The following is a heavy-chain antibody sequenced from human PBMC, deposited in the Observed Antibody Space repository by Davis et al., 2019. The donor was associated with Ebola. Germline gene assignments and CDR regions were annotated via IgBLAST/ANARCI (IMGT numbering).Heavy chain of an antibody. CDR1: GYTFTSYY. J-gene: IGHJ5*02. CDR2: IIPILGIA. D-gene: IGHD3-10*01. Sequence: SVKVSCKASGYTFTSYYMHWVRQAPGQGLEWMGRIIPILGIANYAQKFQGRVTITADKSTSTAYMELSSLRSEDTAVYYCARDFCKVPAITMVRGVITGPLDPWGQGTLVTVSS. V-gene: IGHV1-69*04. CDR3: ARDFCKVPAITMVRGVITGPLDP.